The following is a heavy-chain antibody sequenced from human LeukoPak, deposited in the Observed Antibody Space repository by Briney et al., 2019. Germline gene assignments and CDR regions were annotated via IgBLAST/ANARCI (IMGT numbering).Heavy chain of an antibody. CDR3: ARAPTGTGGWNWFDP. CDR2: INHSGST. J-gene: IGHJ5*02. V-gene: IGHV4-34*01. CDR1: GGSLRGHY. D-gene: IGHD1-1*01. Sequence: SETLSLTCGVYGGSLRGHYWSWIRQPPGKGLEWVGEINHSGSTNYNPSFWGRVTISVDTSKNQFSLKLSSVTAADTAVYYCARAPTGTGGWNWFDPWGQGTLVTVSS.